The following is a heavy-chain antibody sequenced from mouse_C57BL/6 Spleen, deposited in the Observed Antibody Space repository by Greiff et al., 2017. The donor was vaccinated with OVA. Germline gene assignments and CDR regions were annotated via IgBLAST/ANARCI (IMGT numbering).Heavy chain of an antibody. V-gene: IGHV1-80*01. CDR3: ARKHYSNYLFAY. CDR2: IYPGDGDT. Sequence: QVQLQQSGAELVKPGASVKLSCKASGYAFSSYWMNWVKQRPGKGLERIGQIYPGDGDTNYNGKFKGKATLTADKSSSTAYMQLSSLTSEDSAVYFCARKHYSNYLFAYWGQGTLVTVSA. J-gene: IGHJ3*01. D-gene: IGHD2-5*01. CDR1: GYAFSSYW.